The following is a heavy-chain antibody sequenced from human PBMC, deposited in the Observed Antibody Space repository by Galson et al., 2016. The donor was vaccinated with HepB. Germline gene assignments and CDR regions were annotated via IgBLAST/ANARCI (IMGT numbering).Heavy chain of an antibody. V-gene: IGHV1-2*02. CDR3: APGALLRGGVEDY. CDR1: GYTFTASF. J-gene: IGHJ4*02. D-gene: IGHD1-26*01. CDR2: INPKSGGT. Sequence: VKVSCKASGYTFTASFMHWVRQAPGQGLEWMGWINPKSGGTKYAQKFQGRVTMTRDTSISTAYMDLSRLTFDDTAVYYRAPGALLRGGVEDYWGQGTLVIVSS.